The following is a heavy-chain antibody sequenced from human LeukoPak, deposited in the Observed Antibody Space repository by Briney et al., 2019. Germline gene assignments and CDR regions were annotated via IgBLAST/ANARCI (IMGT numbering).Heavy chain of an antibody. CDR2: MNPNSGNT. Sequence: ASVKVSCTASGYTFTSYDINWVRQAPGQGLEWMGWMNPNSGNTGYAQKFQGRVTMTRNTSISTAYMELSSLRSEDTAVYYCARAGSYYGSGSYYGYWGQGTLVTVSS. D-gene: IGHD3-10*01. CDR3: ARAGSYYGSGSYYGY. V-gene: IGHV1-8*01. J-gene: IGHJ4*02. CDR1: GYTFTSYD.